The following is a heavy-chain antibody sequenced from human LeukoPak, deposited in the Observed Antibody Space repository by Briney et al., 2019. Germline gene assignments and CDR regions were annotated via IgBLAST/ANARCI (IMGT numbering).Heavy chain of an antibody. D-gene: IGHD3-10*01. J-gene: IGHJ5*02. CDR2: ISGSGDST. Sequence: GGSLRLSCAASGFTFSSYGMSWVRQGPGKGLEWVSAISGSGDSTFYADSVKVRFTISRDNSRSTLYLQMNSLRADDTAVYYCASHYGSGSDNWLDHWGQGTLATVSS. CDR3: ASHYGSGSDNWLDH. CDR1: GFTFSSYG. V-gene: IGHV3-23*01.